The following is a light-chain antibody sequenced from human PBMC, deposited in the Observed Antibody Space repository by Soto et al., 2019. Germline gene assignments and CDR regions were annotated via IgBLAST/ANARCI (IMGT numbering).Light chain of an antibody. CDR3: QQYYSSPVT. CDR2: APS. J-gene: IGKJ4*01. V-gene: IGKV1-39*01. CDR1: QTISNY. Sequence: DIQMTQSPSSLSASVGDRVTITCRASQTISNYLNWYQQQPGKAPKLLIYAPSSLQSGVPSRFSDSGSGTDFSLTISSPQPEDFATYYCQQYYSSPVTCRGGTKVVIK.